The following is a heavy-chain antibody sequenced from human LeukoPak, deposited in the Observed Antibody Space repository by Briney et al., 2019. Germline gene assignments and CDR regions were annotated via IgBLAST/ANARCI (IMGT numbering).Heavy chain of an antibody. CDR1: GFTFSSYA. J-gene: IGHJ4*02. D-gene: IGHD3-22*01. Sequence: PGGSLTLFCAASGFTFSSYAMSGVRQAPGKGLEWVSAICGSGGSTYYADSVKGRFTISRDNSKNTLYLQMNSLRAEDTAVYYCAKQHYYDSSGYYYYFDYWGQGTLVTVSS. CDR3: AKQHYYDSSGYYYYFDY. CDR2: ICGSGGST. V-gene: IGHV3-23*01.